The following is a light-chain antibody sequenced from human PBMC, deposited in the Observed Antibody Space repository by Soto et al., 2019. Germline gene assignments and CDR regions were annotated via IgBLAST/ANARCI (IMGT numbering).Light chain of an antibody. CDR2: DAS. Sequence: EIVLTQSPATLSLSPGERATLSCRASQSVSSYLAWYQQKPGQAPRLLIYDASNRATGIPARFSGSGSGTDFTLPISSLAPEDFAVYYCQQRSNWPPYTFGQGNKLEIK. V-gene: IGKV3-11*01. CDR3: QQRSNWPPYT. J-gene: IGKJ2*01. CDR1: QSVSSY.